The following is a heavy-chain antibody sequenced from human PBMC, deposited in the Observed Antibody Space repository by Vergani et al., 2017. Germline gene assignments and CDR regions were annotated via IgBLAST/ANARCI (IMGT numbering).Heavy chain of an antibody. CDR1: GFTFSSYS. Sequence: EVQLVESGGGLVKPGGSLRLSCAASGFTFSSYSMNWVRQAPGKGLEWVSAISGSGGSTYYADSVKGRFTISRDNSKNTLYLQMNSLRAEDTAVYYCAKVFPDYYYGMDVWGQGTTVTVSS. CDR3: AKVFPDYYYGMDV. CDR2: ISGSGGST. J-gene: IGHJ6*02. V-gene: IGHV3-23*04.